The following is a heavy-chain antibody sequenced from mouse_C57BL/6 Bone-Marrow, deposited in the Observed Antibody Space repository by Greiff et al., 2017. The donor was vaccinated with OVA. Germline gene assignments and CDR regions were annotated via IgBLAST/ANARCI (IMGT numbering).Heavy chain of an antibody. V-gene: IGHV1-42*01. CDR2: INPSTGGT. D-gene: IGHD4-1*01. Sequence: EVQLQQSGPELVKPGASVKISCKASGYSFTGYYMNWVKQSPEKSLEWIGEINPSTGGTTYNQKFKAKATLTVDKSSSTAYMQLKSLTSEDSAVYYCARLGRDWFAYWGQGTLVTVSA. J-gene: IGHJ3*01. CDR1: GYSFTGYY. CDR3: ARLGRDWFAY.